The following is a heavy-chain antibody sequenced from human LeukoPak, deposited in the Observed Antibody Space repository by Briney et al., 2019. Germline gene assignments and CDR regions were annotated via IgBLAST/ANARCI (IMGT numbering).Heavy chain of an antibody. CDR3: ASHLIYYDILTGYYIGFDY. CDR2: INHSGST. J-gene: IGHJ4*02. Sequence: SETLSLTCAVYGGSFSGYYWSWIRQPPGKGLEWIGEINHSGSTNYNPSLKSRVTISVDTSKNQFSLKLSSVTAADTAVYYCASHLIYYDILTGYYIGFDYWGQGTLVTVSS. D-gene: IGHD3-9*01. CDR1: GGSFSGYY. V-gene: IGHV4-34*01.